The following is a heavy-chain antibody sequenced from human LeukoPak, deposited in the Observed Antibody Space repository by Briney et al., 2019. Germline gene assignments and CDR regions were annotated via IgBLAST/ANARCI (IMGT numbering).Heavy chain of an antibody. D-gene: IGHD3/OR15-3a*01. Sequence: SETLSLTCAVSGGSISSSNWWSWVRQPPGKGLEWIGEIYHSGSTNYNPSLKSRVTISVDTSKNQFSLKLSSVTAADTAVYYCARVGTLASYYFDYWGQGTLVTVSS. J-gene: IGHJ4*02. CDR3: ARVGTLASYYFDY. CDR2: IYHSGST. V-gene: IGHV4-4*02. CDR1: GGSISSSNW.